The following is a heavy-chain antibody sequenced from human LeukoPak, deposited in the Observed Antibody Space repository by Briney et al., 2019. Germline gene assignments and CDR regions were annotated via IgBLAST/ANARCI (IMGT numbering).Heavy chain of an antibody. CDR2: IYYSGST. CDR3: TTIKRGNIFGYFDS. V-gene: IGHV4-59*01. J-gene: IGHJ4*02. Sequence: SETLSLTCTVSGGSISSYYWSWIRQPPGKGLEWIGYIYYSGSTNYNPSLKSRVTISVDTSKNQFSLKPSSVTAADTAVYYCTTIKRGNIFGYFDSWGQGILVTVSS. D-gene: IGHD5-18*01. CDR1: GGSISSYY.